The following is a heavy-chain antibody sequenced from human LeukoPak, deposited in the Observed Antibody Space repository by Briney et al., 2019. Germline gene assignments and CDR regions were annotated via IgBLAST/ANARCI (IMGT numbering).Heavy chain of an antibody. Sequence: SVKVSCKASGGTFSSHAISWVRQAPGQGLEWMGRILPTFGTANYAQKFQGRVTITTDESTSTAYMELSSLRSEDTAVYYCARENIHCSGGICYSNDAFDIWGQGTMVTVSS. CDR1: GGTFSSHA. D-gene: IGHD2-15*01. CDR3: ARENIHCSGGICYSNDAFDI. V-gene: IGHV1-69*05. CDR2: ILPTFGTA. J-gene: IGHJ3*02.